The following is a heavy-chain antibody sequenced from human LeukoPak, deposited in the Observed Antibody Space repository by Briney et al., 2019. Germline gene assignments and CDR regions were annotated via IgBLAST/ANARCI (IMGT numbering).Heavy chain of an antibody. V-gene: IGHV3-21*01. CDR3: DTTNHDILTGYYMDV. Sequence: GGSLRLSCAASGFTFSSYSMNWVRQAPGKGLEWVSSISSSSSYIYYADSVKGRFTISRDNAKNSLYLQMNSLRAEDTAVYYCDTTNHDILTGYYMDVWGKGTTVTVSS. J-gene: IGHJ6*03. CDR1: GFTFSSYS. D-gene: IGHD3-9*01. CDR2: ISSSSSYI.